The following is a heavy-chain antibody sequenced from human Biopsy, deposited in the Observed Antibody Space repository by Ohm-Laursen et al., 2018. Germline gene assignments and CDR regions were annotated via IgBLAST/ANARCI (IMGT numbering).Heavy chain of an antibody. CDR2: ISGSGAYT. J-gene: IGHJ4*02. V-gene: IGHV3-23*01. Sequence: SLRLSFTASGFTFCDYYMSWIRQAPGRGLECVSVISGSGAYTYYADSVKGRFTISRDNSKNTLYLQMNSLRVEDTAVYYCAKDWTSQYYYDGMDDYWGQGTLVTVSS. D-gene: IGHD3-22*01. CDR1: GFTFCDYY. CDR3: AKDWTSQYYYDGMDDY.